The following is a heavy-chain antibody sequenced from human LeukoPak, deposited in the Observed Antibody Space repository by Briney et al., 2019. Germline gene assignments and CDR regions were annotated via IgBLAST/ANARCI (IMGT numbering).Heavy chain of an antibody. CDR3: ARGHRNYYGSGNHQRYNWFDP. CDR2: ISAYNGNT. Sequence: ASVKVSCKASGYTFTSYGISWVRQAPGQGLEWMGWISAYNGNTNYAQKLQGRVTMTTDTSTSTAYMELRSLRSDDTAVYYCARGHRNYYGSGNHQRYNWFDPWGQGTLVTVSS. V-gene: IGHV1-18*01. CDR1: GYTFTSYG. D-gene: IGHD3-10*01. J-gene: IGHJ5*02.